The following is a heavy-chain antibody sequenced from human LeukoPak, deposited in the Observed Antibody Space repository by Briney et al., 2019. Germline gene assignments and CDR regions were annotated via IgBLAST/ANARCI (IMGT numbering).Heavy chain of an antibody. CDR2: MNPNSGST. D-gene: IGHD3-22*01. J-gene: IGHJ4*02. CDR1: GYTFTSYD. CDR3: ARGRPSLYYYDSSGYYSDY. V-gene: IGHV1-8*01. Sequence: ASVKVSCKASGYTFTSYDINWVRQATGQGLEWMGWMNPNSGSTGYAQKFQGRVTMTRNTSISTAYMELSSLRSEDTAVYYCARGRPSLYYYDSSGYYSDYWGQGTLVTVSS.